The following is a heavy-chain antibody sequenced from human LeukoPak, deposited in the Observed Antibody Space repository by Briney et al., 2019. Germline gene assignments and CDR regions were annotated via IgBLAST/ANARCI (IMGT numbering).Heavy chain of an antibody. CDR1: GFTFSSYS. D-gene: IGHD6-19*01. CDR2: ISSSSSYI. CDR3: ARDREQWLALDY. J-gene: IGHJ4*02. Sequence: GGSLGLSCAASGFTFSSYSMNWVRQAPGKGLEWVSSISSSSSYIYYADSVKGRFTISRDNAKNSLYLQMNSLRAEDTAVYYCARDREQWLALDYWGQGTLVTVSS. V-gene: IGHV3-21*01.